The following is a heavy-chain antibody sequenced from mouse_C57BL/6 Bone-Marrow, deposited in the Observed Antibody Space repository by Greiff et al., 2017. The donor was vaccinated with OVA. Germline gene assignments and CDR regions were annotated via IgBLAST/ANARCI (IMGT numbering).Heavy chain of an antibody. J-gene: IGHJ1*03. V-gene: IGHV1-31*01. CDR3: ARRANWYWYFDV. Sequence: VQLQQSGPELVKPGASVKISCKASGYSFTGYYMHWVKQSHGNILDWIGYIYPYNGVSSYNQKFKGKATLTVDKSSSTAYMGLRSLTSEDSAVNCCARRANWYWYFDVWGTGTTVTVSS. CDR1: GYSFTGYY. D-gene: IGHD4-1*01. CDR2: IYPYNGVS.